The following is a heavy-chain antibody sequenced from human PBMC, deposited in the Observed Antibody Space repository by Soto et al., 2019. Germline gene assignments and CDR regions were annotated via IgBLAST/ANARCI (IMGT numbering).Heavy chain of an antibody. CDR3: ARELPYQYYDFWSAYGMDV. Sequence: QVQLVESGGGVVQPGRSLRLSCAASGFTFSSYGMHWVRQAPGKGLEWVAVIWYDGSNKYYADSVKGRFTISRDNSKNTLYLQMNSLRAEDTAVYYCARELPYQYYDFWSAYGMDVWGQGTTVTVSS. J-gene: IGHJ6*02. V-gene: IGHV3-33*01. CDR1: GFTFSSYG. CDR2: IWYDGSNK. D-gene: IGHD3-3*01.